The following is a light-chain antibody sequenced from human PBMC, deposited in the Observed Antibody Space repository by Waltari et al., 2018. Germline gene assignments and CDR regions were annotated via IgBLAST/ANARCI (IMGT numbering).Light chain of an antibody. Sequence: QSVLTQPPSVSAAPRQRVTISCSGSSSNIGNNAVNWYQQLPGKAPKLLIYYDDLLPSGVSDRFSGSKSGTSASLAISGLQSEDEADYYCAAWDDSLSGPVFGGGTKLTVL. CDR3: AAWDDSLSGPV. J-gene: IGLJ2*01. CDR2: YDD. CDR1: SSNIGNNA. V-gene: IGLV1-36*01.